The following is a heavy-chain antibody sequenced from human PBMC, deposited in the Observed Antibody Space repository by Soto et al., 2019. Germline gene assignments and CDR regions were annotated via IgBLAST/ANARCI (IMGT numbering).Heavy chain of an antibody. Sequence: EVQLVESGGGLAQPGGSLRLSCAASGFTFSSYEMDWVRQAPGKGPEWVAYINSGGSRIYYADSVKGRFTISRDDAKNSLYLQMNSLRAEDTAVYYCARELLLVQGRWFDPWGQGTLVTVSS. V-gene: IGHV3-48*03. CDR3: ARELLLVQGRWFDP. CDR2: INSGGSRI. D-gene: IGHD6-13*01. CDR1: GFTFSSYE. J-gene: IGHJ5*02.